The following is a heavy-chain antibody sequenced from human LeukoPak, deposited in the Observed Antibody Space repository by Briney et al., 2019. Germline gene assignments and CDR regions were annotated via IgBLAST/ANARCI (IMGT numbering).Heavy chain of an antibody. V-gene: IGHV1-69*13. D-gene: IGHD3-22*01. CDR2: IIPIFGTA. J-gene: IGHJ3*02. CDR3: ARTGDRSYYYDSSGPGAFDI. Sequence: SVKVSCKASGGTFSSYAISWVRQAPGQGLEWMGGIIPIFGTANYAQKFQGRVTITADESTSTAYMKLSSLRSEDTAVYYCARTGDRSYYYDSSGPGAFDIWGQGTMVTVSS. CDR1: GGTFSSYA.